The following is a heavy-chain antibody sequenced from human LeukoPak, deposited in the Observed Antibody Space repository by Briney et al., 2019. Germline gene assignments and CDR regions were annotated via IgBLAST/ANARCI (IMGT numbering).Heavy chain of an antibody. CDR2: ISWNSGSI. V-gene: IGHV3-9*01. CDR1: GFTFDDYA. CDR3: AKVLNWSLRGCVDY. J-gene: IGHJ4*02. D-gene: IGHD1-20*01. Sequence: GRSLRLSYAASGFTFDDYAMHWVRQAPGKGLEWVSGISWNSGSIGYADSVKGRFTISRDNAKNSLYLQMNSLRAEDTALYYCAKVLNWSLRGCVDYWGQGTLVTVSS.